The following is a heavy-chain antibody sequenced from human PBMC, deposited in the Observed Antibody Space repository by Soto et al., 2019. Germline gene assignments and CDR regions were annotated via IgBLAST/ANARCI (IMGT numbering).Heavy chain of an antibody. V-gene: IGHV3-23*01. CDR1: GFTFSSFA. J-gene: IGHJ4*02. CDR2: ISASGDGT. D-gene: IGHD3-10*01. Sequence: EVQLLESGGGLVQPGGSLRLSCAASGFTFSSFAMSWVRQAPGKGLDWVSAISASGDGTYYADSVKGRFTISRDNSKNTLYLQMSSLRAEDTAVYYCAKVDGFLWFELDSWGQGTLVTVSS. CDR3: AKVDGFLWFELDS.